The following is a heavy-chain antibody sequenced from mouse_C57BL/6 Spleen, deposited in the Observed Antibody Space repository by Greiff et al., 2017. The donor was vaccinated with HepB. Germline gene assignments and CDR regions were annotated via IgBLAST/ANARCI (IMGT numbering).Heavy chain of an antibody. Sequence: EVKLVESGGGLVKPGGSLKLSCAASGFTFSSYAMSWVRQTPEKRLEWVATISDGGSYTYYPDNVKGRFTISRDNAKNNLYLQMSHLKSEDTAMYYCARDAQPDYYGRGKGYYFDYWGQGTTLTVSS. CDR3: ARDAQPDYYGRGKGYYFDY. J-gene: IGHJ2*01. CDR1: GFTFSSYA. D-gene: IGHD1-1*01. V-gene: IGHV5-4*01. CDR2: ISDGGSYT.